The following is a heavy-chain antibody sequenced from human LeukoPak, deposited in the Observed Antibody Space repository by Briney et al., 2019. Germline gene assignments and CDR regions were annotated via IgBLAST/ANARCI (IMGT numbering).Heavy chain of an antibody. V-gene: IGHV1-3*01. D-gene: IGHD3-10*01. CDR2: INPGSGDT. J-gene: IGHJ4*02. CDR3: VRDYPYGSGIVRVDS. Sequence: GASVKVSCKASGHTSTTYAIHWVRQAPGQSLEWMGWINPGSGDTKSSQKFRDRVTITRDTSANTAYMQLTRLKSEDTAVYYCVRDYPYGSGIVRVDSWGQGTLVTVSS. CDR1: GHTSTTYA.